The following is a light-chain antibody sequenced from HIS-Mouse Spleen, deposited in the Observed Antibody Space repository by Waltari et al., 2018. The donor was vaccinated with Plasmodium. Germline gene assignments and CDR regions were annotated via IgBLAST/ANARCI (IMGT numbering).Light chain of an antibody. V-gene: IGLV2-23*03. J-gene: IGLJ3*02. CDR1: SRDVWRYNL. CDR3: CSYAGSSTFV. CDR2: EGS. Sequence: QSALTQPASVSGSPGQSITISCTATSRDVWRYNLVSWYQQHPGKAPKLMIYEGSKRPSGVSNRFSGSKSGNTASLTISGLQAEDEADYYCCSYAGSSTFVFGGGTKLTVL.